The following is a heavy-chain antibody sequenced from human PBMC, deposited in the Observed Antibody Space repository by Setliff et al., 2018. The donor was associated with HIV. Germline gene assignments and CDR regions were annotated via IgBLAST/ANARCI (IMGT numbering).Heavy chain of an antibody. CDR1: GYIFTNYG. CDR3: ARVPGARPYYYYYKYV. Sequence: ASVKVSCKASGYIFTNYGITWVRQAPGQGLEWMGWISADNGNTNYAQKLQGRVTMTTDTSTSTADMELRSLRSDDTAVYYCARVPGARPYYYYYKYVWGKGTTVTVSS. D-gene: IGHD3-10*01. V-gene: IGHV1-18*01. CDR2: ISADNGNT. J-gene: IGHJ6*03.